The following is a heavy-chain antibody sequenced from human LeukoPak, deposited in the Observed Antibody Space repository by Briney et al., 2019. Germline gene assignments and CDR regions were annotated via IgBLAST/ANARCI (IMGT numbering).Heavy chain of an antibody. CDR2: ISGSGYST. V-gene: IGHV3-23*01. CDR1: GFTFSNYA. D-gene: IGHD6-19*01. CDR3: AKGPGASVTGAVPFDY. Sequence: PGGSLRLSCAASGFTFSNYAMSWVRQAPGKGPEWVSSISGSGYSTHYADSVKGRFTISRDNSKNTLYLQMNSLRGEDTAVYYCAKGPGASVTGAVPFDYWGQGTLVTVSS. J-gene: IGHJ4*02.